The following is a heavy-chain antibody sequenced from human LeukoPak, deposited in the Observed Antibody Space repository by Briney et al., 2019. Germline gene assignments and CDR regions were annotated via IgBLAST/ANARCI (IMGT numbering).Heavy chain of an antibody. CDR1: GFTFSCYA. CDR3: TKRGGVRGVILDAFDI. D-gene: IGHD3-10*01. Sequence: PGGSLRLSCAASGFTFSCYAMSWVRQAPGKGQEWVSAISGSGGSTYYADSVKGRFTISRDNSKNTPYLQMNSLRAEDTAVYYCTKRGGVRGVILDAFDIWGQGTMVTVSS. CDR2: ISGSGGST. V-gene: IGHV3-23*01. J-gene: IGHJ3*02.